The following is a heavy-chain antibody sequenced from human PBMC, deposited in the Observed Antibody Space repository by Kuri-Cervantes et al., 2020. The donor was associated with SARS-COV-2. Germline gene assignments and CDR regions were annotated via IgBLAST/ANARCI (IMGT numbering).Heavy chain of an antibody. J-gene: IGHJ4*02. CDR2: ISGSGGST. CDR1: GFTFSSYA. D-gene: IGHD1-1*01. Sequence: GESLKISCAASGFTFSSYAMSWVRQAPGKGLEWVSAISGSGGSTYYADSVKGRFTISRDNSKNTLFLQMNSLRAEDTAVYYCVRDGDHWNFDYWGQGTRVTVAS. CDR3: VRDGDHWNFDY. V-gene: IGHV3-23*01.